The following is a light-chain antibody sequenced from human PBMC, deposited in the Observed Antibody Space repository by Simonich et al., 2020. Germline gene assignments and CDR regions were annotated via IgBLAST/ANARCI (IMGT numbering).Light chain of an antibody. CDR1: QSVLYSSNNKNY. J-gene: IGKJ2*01. CDR3: QQYCSTPRA. Sequence: DIVMTQSPDSLAVSLGERSTINCKSSQSVLYSSNNKNYLAWYQQEPGQPPKLLIYWAYTGESGDRDKFSGSGSGADFTLTLSSMQAEDVAVYYWQQYCSTPRAFGQGTKLENK. CDR2: WAY. V-gene: IGKV4-1*01.